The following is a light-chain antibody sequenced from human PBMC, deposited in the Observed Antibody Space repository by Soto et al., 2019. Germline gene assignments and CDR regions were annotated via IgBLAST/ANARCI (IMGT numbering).Light chain of an antibody. V-gene: IGKV1-39*01. CDR2: AAS. J-gene: IGKJ1*01. Sequence: DIQMTQSPSSLSASVGERVTITCGASQSISSYLNWYQQKPGKAPKLLIYAASSLQSGVPSRFSGSGSGTDFTLTISSLQPEDFASYYCQQSYSTPWTFGQGTKVEIK. CDR3: QQSYSTPWT. CDR1: QSISSY.